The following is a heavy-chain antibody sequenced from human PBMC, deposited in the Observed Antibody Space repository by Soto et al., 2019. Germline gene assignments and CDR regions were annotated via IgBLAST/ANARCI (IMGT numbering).Heavy chain of an antibody. CDR3: ARGDSNGWHFDS. D-gene: IGHD6-19*01. V-gene: IGHV1-46*01. J-gene: IGHJ4*02. CDR1: GYTFTTYQ. Sequence: GASVKVSCKASGYTFTTYQIHWVRQAPGQGLEWMGTINPSGGSTTYAQRFQGRVTMTRDTSTSTVYVDLNSLRSEDTAPYYCARGDSNGWHFDSWGQGTLVTVSS. CDR2: INPSGGST.